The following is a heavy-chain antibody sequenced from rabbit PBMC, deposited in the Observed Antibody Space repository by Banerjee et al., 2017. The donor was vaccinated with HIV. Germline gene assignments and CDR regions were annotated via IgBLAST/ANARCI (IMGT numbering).Heavy chain of an antibody. D-gene: IGHD7-1*01. V-gene: IGHV1S45*01. Sequence: QEQMKENGGGLVQPGRYLTLSSKDSGFDFSGYYWICWVRQAPGKGPELIACINNSSGNTVYASCAKCRFTISKTSSTTVTLQMTSLTSADTATYFGGRDLDGDAGYGSLALWGPGTLVTVS. CDR2: INNSSGNT. CDR1: GFDFSGYYW. CDR3: GRDLDGDAGYGSLAL. J-gene: IGHJ4*01.